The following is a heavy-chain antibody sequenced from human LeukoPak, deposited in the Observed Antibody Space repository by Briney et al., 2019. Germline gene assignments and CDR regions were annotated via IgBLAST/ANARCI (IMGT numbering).Heavy chain of an antibody. CDR2: IYHSGSI. Sequence: SETLSLTCTVSGGSISSSSYYWGRIRQPPGKGLEWIGEIYHSGSINYNPSLKSRVTISVDTSKNQFSLKLSSVTAADTAVYYCARQAAGTSPTYFDYWGQGTLVTVSS. D-gene: IGHD6-13*01. J-gene: IGHJ4*02. CDR3: ARQAAGTSPTYFDY. V-gene: IGHV4-39*07. CDR1: GGSISSSSYY.